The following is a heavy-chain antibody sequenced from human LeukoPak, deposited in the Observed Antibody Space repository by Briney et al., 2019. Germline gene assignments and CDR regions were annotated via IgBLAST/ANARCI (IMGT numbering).Heavy chain of an antibody. J-gene: IGHJ4*01. CDR3: ARDKVGVIPLFDY. Sequence: PGGSLRLSCAASGFTVSSNYMSWVRQAPGKGLEWVSVIYSGGSTYYADSVKGRFTISRHISQNTLYLQMNSLRAEDTAVYYCARDKVGVIPLFDYWGHGTLVTVSS. D-gene: IGHD3-10*01. CDR2: IYSGGST. V-gene: IGHV3-53*04. CDR1: GFTVSSNY.